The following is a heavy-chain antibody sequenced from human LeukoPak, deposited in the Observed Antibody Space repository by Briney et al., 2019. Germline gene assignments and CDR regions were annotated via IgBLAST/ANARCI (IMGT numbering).Heavy chain of an antibody. V-gene: IGHV4-31*03. CDR1: GGSISSGGYY. D-gene: IGHD5-24*01. Sequence: SETLSLTCTVSGGSISSGGYYWSWIRQHPGKGLEWIGYIYYSGSTYYNPSLKSRVTISVDTSKNQFSLKLSSVTAADTAVYYCARGLGDGYNLNRTNPGFSGGNWFDPWGQGTLVTVSS. CDR3: ARGLGDGYNLNRTNPGFSGGNWFDP. CDR2: IYYSGST. J-gene: IGHJ5*02.